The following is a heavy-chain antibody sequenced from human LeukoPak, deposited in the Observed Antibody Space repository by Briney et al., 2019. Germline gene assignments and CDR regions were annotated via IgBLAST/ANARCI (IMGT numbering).Heavy chain of an antibody. D-gene: IGHD1-1*01. CDR2: IIPILGIA. CDR3: ARDVGQTGTIDY. J-gene: IGHJ4*02. V-gene: IGHV1-69*04. CDR1: GGTFSSYA. Sequence: ASVKVSCKASGGTFSSYAISWVRQAPGQGLEWMGRIIPILGIANYAQKFQGRVTITADKSTSTAYMELSRLRSDDTAVYYCARDVGQTGTIDYWGQGTLVTVSS.